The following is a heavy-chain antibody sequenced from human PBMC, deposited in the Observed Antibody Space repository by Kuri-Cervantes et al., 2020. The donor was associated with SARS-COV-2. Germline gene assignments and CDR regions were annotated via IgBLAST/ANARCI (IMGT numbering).Heavy chain of an antibody. D-gene: IGHD2-2*01. J-gene: IGHJ6*02. V-gene: IGHV1-69*13. Sequence: SVKVSCKASGGTFSSYAISWVRQAPGQGLEWMGGIIPIFGTANYAQKFQGRVTITADESTSIAYMELSSLRSEDTAVYYCARGGPAAIPWAGYYGMDVWGQGTTVTVSS. CDR3: ARGGPAAIPWAGYYGMDV. CDR1: GGTFSSYA. CDR2: IIPIFGTA.